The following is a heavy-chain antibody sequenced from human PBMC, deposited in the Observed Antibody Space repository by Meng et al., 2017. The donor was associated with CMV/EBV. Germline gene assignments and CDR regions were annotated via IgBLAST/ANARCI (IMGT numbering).Heavy chain of an antibody. D-gene: IGHD2-15*01. CDR2: INNSGST. CDR1: GGSFSGYY. J-gene: IGHJ4*02. V-gene: IGHV4-34*01. CDR3: ASSLTYPDY. Sequence: QVQLQQWGAGLLKPSETPSLSCAVYGGSFSGYYWSWIRQPPGKGLEWIGEINNSGSTNYNPSLKSRVTISVDTSKNQFSLKLSSVTAADTAVYYCASSLTYPDYWGQGTLVTVSS.